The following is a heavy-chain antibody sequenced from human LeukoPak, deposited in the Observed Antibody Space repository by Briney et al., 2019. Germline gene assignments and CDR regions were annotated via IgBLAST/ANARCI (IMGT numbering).Heavy chain of an antibody. CDR3: ARSPIHPYYYYMDV. CDR1: GGSISSYY. CDR2: IYYSGST. D-gene: IGHD5-18*01. Sequence: SETLSLTCTVSGGSISSYYWSWIRQPPGKGLEWIGYIYYSGSTNYNPSLKSRVTISVDTSKNQFSLKLSSVTAADPAEYYCARSPIHPYYYYMDVWGKGTTVTVSS. V-gene: IGHV4-59*01. J-gene: IGHJ6*03.